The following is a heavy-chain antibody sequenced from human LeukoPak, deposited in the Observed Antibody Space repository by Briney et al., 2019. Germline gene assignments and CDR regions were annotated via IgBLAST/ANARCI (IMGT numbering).Heavy chain of an antibody. CDR1: GVSVSSSGYY. Sequence: PSETLSLTCTVSGVSVSSSGYYWSWIRQHPGKGLEWIGYIYYSGSTYYNPSLKSRVTISVDTSKNQFSLKLSSVTAADTAVYYCARAPLNYGVGPVWFDPWGKGTLVTVSS. V-gene: IGHV4-31*03. CDR2: IYYSGST. J-gene: IGHJ5*02. D-gene: IGHD4-17*01. CDR3: ARAPLNYGVGPVWFDP.